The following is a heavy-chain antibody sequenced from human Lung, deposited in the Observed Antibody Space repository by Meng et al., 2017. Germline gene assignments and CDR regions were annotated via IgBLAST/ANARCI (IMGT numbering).Heavy chain of an antibody. CDR2: IGHSGFT. CDR1: GGSISTSGYY. J-gene: IGHJ5*02. D-gene: IGHD6-19*01. CDR3: VRSSAWVRTGFDP. V-gene: IGHV4-39*01. Sequence: QAQLQEAGPGPVKPAEARSLTCSVAGGSISTSGYYWGWIRQPPGKGLEWIGSIGHSGFTYYTPSLKSRVAVSLDTSKSQFSLMLTSVTAADTAVYYCVRSSAWVRTGFDPWGQGTLVTVSS.